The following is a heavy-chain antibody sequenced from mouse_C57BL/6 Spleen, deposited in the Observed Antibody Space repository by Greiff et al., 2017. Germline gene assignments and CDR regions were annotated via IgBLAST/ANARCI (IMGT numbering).Heavy chain of an antibody. J-gene: IGHJ2*01. D-gene: IGHD2-3*01. CDR3: ERGEGWLPLDY. V-gene: IGHV1-4*01. CDR1: GYTFTSYT. Sequence: VQLQQSGAELARPGASVKMSCKASGYTFTSYTMHWVKQRPGQGLEWIGYINPSSGYTKYNQKFKDKATLTADKSSSTAYMQLRSLTSEDSAVYYCERGEGWLPLDYWGQGTTLTVSS. CDR2: INPSSGYT.